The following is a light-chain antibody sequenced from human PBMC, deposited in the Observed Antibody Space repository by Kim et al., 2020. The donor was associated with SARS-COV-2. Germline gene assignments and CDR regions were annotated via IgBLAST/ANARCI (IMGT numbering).Light chain of an antibody. Sequence: GQKVTISCSGSNFNIGKNYVSWYQQLPGTAPKLLIYDNDERPSGIPDRFSGFKSGTTATLGITGLQTGDEADYYCGTWDSSLSGVVFGGGTQLTVL. V-gene: IGLV1-51*01. J-gene: IGLJ3*02. CDR1: NFNIGKNY. CDR3: GTWDSSLSGVV. CDR2: DND.